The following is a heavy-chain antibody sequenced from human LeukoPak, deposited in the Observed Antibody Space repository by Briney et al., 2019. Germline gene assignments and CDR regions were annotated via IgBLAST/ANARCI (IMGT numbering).Heavy chain of an antibody. CDR2: RKQDGSEK. J-gene: IGHJ4*02. V-gene: IGHV3-7*01. D-gene: IGHD3-16*01. Sequence: GGSLRLSCAASGFTFSSYWMSWVRQAPGKGLGWVANRKQDGSEKYYVDSVKGRFTISRDNAKNSLYLQMNSLRAEDTAVYYCARDTRDYDYVWGSWYYFDYWGQGTLVTVSS. CDR3: ARDTRDYDYVWGSWYYFDY. CDR1: GFTFSSYW.